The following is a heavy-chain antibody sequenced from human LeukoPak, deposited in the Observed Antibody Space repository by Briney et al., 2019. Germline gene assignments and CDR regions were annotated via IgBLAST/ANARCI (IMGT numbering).Heavy chain of an antibody. J-gene: IGHJ4*02. CDR1: GYTFTGYY. Sequence: GASVKVSCKASGYTFTGYYMHWVRQAPGQGLEWMGGIIPIFGTANYAQKFQGRVTITADESTSTAYMELSSLRSEDTAVYYCASPLVGRGVNPYYFDYWGQGTLVTVSS. V-gene: IGHV1-69*13. CDR3: ASPLVGRGVNPYYFDY. D-gene: IGHD3-10*01. CDR2: IIPIFGTA.